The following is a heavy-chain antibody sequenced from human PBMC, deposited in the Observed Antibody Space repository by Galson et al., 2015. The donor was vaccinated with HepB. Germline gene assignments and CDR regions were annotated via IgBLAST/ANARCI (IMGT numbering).Heavy chain of an antibody. D-gene: IGHD3-16*02. V-gene: IGHV1-18*01. J-gene: IGHJ4*02. Sequence: SVKVSCKASGYTFTSYGISWVRQAPGQGLEWMGWISAYNGNTNYAQKLQGRVTMTTDTSTSTAYMELRSLRSDDTAVYYCASVYTFGGVIVLDYWGQGTLVTVSS. CDR2: ISAYNGNT. CDR1: GYTFTSYG. CDR3: ASVYTFGGVIVLDY.